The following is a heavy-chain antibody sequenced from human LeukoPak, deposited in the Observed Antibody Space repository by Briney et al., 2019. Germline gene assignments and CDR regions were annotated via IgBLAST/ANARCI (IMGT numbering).Heavy chain of an antibody. D-gene: IGHD6-13*01. CDR2: ISSSSSTI. J-gene: IGHJ4*02. CDR3: AREIAAAPFDY. V-gene: IGHV3-48*01. CDR1: GFTFSSYG. Sequence: GGSLRLSCAASGFTFSSYGMNWVRQAPGKGLEWVSYISSSSSTIYYADSVKGRFTISRDNAKNSLYLQMNSLRAEDTAVYYCAREIAAAPFDYWGQGTLVTVSS.